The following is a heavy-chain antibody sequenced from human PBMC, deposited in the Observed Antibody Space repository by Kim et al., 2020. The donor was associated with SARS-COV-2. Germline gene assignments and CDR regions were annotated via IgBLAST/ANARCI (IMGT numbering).Heavy chain of an antibody. D-gene: IGHD6-19*01. Sequence: ASVKVSCKASGYTFTSYAMHWVRQAPGQRLEWMGWINAGNGNTKYSQKFQGRVTITRDTSASTAYMELSSLRSEDTAVYYCARVAVGLASFPNYPFDPWGQGTLVTVSS. V-gene: IGHV1-3*01. J-gene: IGHJ5*02. CDR1: GYTFTSYA. CDR2: INAGNGNT. CDR3: ARVAVGLASFPNYPFDP.